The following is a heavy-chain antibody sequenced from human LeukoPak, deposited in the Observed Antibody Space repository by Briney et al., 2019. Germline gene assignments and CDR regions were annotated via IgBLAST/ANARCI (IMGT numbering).Heavy chain of an antibody. J-gene: IGHJ3*02. V-gene: IGHV3-23*01. Sequence: GGSLRLSCTASGFTFSTCAMSWVRQAPGKGLEWVSVISGSGGTTYYADSVKGGFTISRDNSKNTLFLQMNRLRAEATAVYYCAKDRSSSSWFDGNDICGQGTMVTVSS. CDR1: GFTFSTCA. CDR3: AKDRSSSSWFDGNDI. CDR2: ISGSGGTT. D-gene: IGHD6-13*01.